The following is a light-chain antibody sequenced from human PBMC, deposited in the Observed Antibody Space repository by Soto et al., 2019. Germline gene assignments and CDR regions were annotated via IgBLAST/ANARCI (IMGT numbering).Light chain of an antibody. CDR1: QSVSSN. J-gene: IGKJ1*01. Sequence: EIVMTQSPATLSVSPGERATLSCRASQSVSSNLAWYQQKPGQAPRLLIYGASTRATGIPARFSGRGSGTEFTLTISSLQSEDFAVYYCQHGGTFGQGTKVEIK. CDR2: GAS. V-gene: IGKV3-15*01. CDR3: QHGGT.